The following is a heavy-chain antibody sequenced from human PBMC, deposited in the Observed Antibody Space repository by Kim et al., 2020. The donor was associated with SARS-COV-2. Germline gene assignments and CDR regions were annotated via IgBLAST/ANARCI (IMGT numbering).Heavy chain of an antibody. J-gene: IGHJ4*02. D-gene: IGHD3-22*01. V-gene: IGHV3-9*01. CDR1: GFTFDDYA. CDR3: AKDRALYYDSSGPRGPFDY. CDR2: TSWNSGSI. Sequence: GGSLRLSCAASGFTFDDYAMHWVRQAPGKGLEWVSGTSWNSGSIGYADSVKGRFTISRDNAKNSLYLQMNSLRAEDSALYYCAKDRALYYDSSGPRGPFDYWGQGTLVTVSS.